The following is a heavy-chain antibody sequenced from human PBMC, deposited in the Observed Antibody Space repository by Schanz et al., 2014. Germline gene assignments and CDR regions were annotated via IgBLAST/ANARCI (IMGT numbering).Heavy chain of an antibody. CDR2: VCYDGSKK. D-gene: IGHD1-26*01. Sequence: LGESGGGVVQPGRSLRLSCAASGFTFSSYGMHWVRQVPGKGLEWVAVVCYDGSKKYYADSVKGRFTTSRDNSKNTMYLQMNSLRAEDTAVYYCVKDLQRELLRDDHYYGMDVWGQGTTVSVSS. J-gene: IGHJ6*02. V-gene: IGHV3-33*06. CDR3: VKDLQRELLRDDHYYGMDV. CDR1: GFTFSSYG.